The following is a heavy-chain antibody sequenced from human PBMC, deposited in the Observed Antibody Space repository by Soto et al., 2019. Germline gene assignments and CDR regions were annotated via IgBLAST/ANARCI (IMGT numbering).Heavy chain of an antibody. V-gene: IGHV4-30-4*08. J-gene: IGHJ4*02. CDR2: VYYSGST. CDR1: SGSIGSGDYY. Sequence: SETLSLTCTVSSGSIGSGDYYWNWIRQPPGKGLEWIGYVYYSGSTYYNPSLKSRVTISVDTSQNQFSLKLNSVTAADTAVYYCATYLYGSGSFFNWGQGTLVTVSS. D-gene: IGHD3-10*01. CDR3: ATYLYGSGSFFN.